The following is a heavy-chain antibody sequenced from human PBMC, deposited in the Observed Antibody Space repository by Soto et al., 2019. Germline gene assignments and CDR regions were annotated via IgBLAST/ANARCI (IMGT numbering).Heavy chain of an antibody. CDR2: IGTAGDT. D-gene: IGHD4-17*01. V-gene: IGHV3-13*01. CDR3: ARGGGDYGDYLDY. CDR1: GFTFSSYA. Sequence: EVQLVESGGGLVQPGGSLRLSCAASGFTFSSYAMHWVRQATGKGLEWVSAIGTAGDTYYPGSVKGRFTISRENAKNSLYLQMNSLRAGDTAVYYCARGGGDYGDYLDYWGQGTLVTVSS. J-gene: IGHJ4*02.